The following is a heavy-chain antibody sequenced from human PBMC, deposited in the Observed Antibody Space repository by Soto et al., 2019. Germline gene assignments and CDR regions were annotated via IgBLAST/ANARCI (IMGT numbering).Heavy chain of an antibody. CDR3: ARGGFITFGGVIVNPGAFDI. CDR2: IYHSGTT. CDR1: GGSISMSDYY. J-gene: IGHJ3*02. Sequence: SETLSLTCSVSGGSISMSDYYWGWIRQPPGEGLEWFGYIYHSGTTYHNPSLKSRVTISVDRSKNQFSLKLSSVTAADTAVYYCARGGFITFGGVIVNPGAFDIWGQGTMVPSPQ. V-gene: IGHV4-39*07. D-gene: IGHD3-16*02.